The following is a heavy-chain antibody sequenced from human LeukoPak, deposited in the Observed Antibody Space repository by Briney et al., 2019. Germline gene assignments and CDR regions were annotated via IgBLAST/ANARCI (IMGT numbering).Heavy chain of an antibody. CDR3: ARVLEGSSGQHWYFDL. D-gene: IGHD6-19*01. CDR1: GGSFSGYY. Sequence: RSVTLSLTCAVYGGSFSGYYWSWIRQPPGKGLEWIGEISHSGSSNYNRSLKSRVTISVDTSKNQFSLRLSSVTAADTAVYYCARVLEGSSGQHWYFDLWGRGTLVTVPS. V-gene: IGHV4-34*01. CDR2: ISHSGSS. J-gene: IGHJ2*01.